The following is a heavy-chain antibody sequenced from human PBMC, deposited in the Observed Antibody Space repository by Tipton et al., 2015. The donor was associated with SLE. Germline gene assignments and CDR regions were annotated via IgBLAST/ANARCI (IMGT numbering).Heavy chain of an antibody. CDR2: IKQDGSEK. V-gene: IGHV3-7*01. Sequence: SLRLSCAASGFTFSSYWMSWVRQAPGKGLEWVANIKQDGSEKYYVDSVKGRFTISRDNAKNSLYLQMNSLRAEDTAVYYCARGAYSNYGGHAFDIWGQGTMVTVSS. J-gene: IGHJ3*02. CDR1: GFTFSSYW. CDR3: ARGAYSNYGGHAFDI. D-gene: IGHD4-11*01.